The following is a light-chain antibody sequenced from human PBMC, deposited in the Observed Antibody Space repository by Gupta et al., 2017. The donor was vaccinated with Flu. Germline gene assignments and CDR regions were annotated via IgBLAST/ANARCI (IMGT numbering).Light chain of an antibody. J-gene: IGLJ1*01. CDR2: RNN. V-gene: IGLV1-47*01. Sequence: SSSNIGSVFVYWYQHLPGTVPKLLIYRNNQRPSGVPDRFSGSKSGTSASLAISGLRSEDEGDYYCAVWDDSLSTYVFGTGTKVTVL. CDR3: AVWDDSLSTYV. CDR1: SSNIGSVF.